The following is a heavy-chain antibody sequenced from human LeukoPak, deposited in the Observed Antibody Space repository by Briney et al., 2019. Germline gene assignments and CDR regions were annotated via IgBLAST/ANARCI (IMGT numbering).Heavy chain of an antibody. CDR2: IIPIFGTA. V-gene: IGHV1-69*13. CDR3: ARCLHYYDSSGYYLPWYFDY. Sequence: GASVKVSCKASGGTFSSYAISWVRQAPGQGLEWMGGIIPIFGTANYAQKFQGRVTITADGSTSTAYMELSSLRSEDTAVYYRARCLHYYDSSGYYLPWYFDYWGQGTLVTVSS. J-gene: IGHJ4*02. D-gene: IGHD3-22*01. CDR1: GGTFSSYA.